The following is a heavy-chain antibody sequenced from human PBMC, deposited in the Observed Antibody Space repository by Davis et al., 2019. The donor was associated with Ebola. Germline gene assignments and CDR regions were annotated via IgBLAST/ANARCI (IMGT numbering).Heavy chain of an antibody. CDR3: AKVKTTVTLRPYYYYGMDV. CDR1: GFTFSSYG. CDR2: ISYDGSNK. Sequence: GGSLRLSCAASGFTFSSYGMHWVRQAPGKGLEWVAVISYDGSNKYYADSVKGRFTISRDNSKNTLYLQMNSLRAEDTAVYYCAKVKTTVTLRPYYYYGMDVWGQGTTVTVSS. J-gene: IGHJ6*02. V-gene: IGHV3-30*18. D-gene: IGHD4-17*01.